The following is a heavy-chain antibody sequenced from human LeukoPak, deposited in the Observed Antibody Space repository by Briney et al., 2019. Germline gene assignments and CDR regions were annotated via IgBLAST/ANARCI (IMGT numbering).Heavy chain of an antibody. J-gene: IGHJ4*02. CDR1: GLTFSSHW. Sequence: GGSLRLSCAASGLTFSSHWMHWVRQAPGKGLEWVSAISGSGGSTYYADSVKGRFTISRDNSKDTLYLQMNSLRAEDTAAYYCAKDNRGVDQWLVPRNDYWGQGTLVTVSS. CDR2: ISGSGGST. CDR3: AKDNRGVDQWLVPRNDY. D-gene: IGHD6-19*01. V-gene: IGHV3-23*01.